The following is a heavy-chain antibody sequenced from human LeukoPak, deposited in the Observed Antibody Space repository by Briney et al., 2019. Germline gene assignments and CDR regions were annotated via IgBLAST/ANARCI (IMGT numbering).Heavy chain of an antibody. Sequence: PGGSLRLSCAASGFTFSSYGMHWVRQAPGKGLEWVAFIRYDGRNKYYADSVKGRFTISRDNSKNTLYLQMNSLRAEDTAVYYCARLWFGEGSFDWFDPWGQGTLVTVSS. CDR2: IRYDGRNK. J-gene: IGHJ5*02. D-gene: IGHD3-10*01. CDR1: GFTFSSYG. CDR3: ARLWFGEGSFDWFDP. V-gene: IGHV3-30*02.